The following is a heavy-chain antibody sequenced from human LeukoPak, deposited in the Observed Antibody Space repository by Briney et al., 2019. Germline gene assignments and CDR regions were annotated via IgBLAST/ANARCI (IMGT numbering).Heavy chain of an antibody. CDR1: GGTFSSYA. CDR3: ARVSYYDSSGDTADY. J-gene: IGHJ4*02. V-gene: IGHV1-69*05. Sequence: PGSSVKVSCKASGGTFSSYAISWVRQAPGQGLEWMGGIIPIFGTANYAQKFQGRVTITTDESTSTAYMELSSLRSEGTAVYYCARVSYYDSSGDTADYWGQGTLVTVSS. CDR2: IIPIFGTA. D-gene: IGHD3-22*01.